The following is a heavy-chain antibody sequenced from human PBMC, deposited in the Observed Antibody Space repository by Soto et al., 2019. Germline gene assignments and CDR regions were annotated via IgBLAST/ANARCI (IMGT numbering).Heavy chain of an antibody. J-gene: IGHJ6*02. CDR3: VKGGGYSSSSQSLGMDV. D-gene: IGHD6-6*01. CDR2: ISSNGGST. Sequence: GGSLRLSCSASGFTFSSYAMHWVRQAPGKGLEYVSAISSNGGSTYYADSVKGRFTISRDNSKNTLYLQMSSLRAEDTAVYYCVKGGGYSSSSQSLGMDVWGQGTTVTV. CDR1: GFTFSSYA. V-gene: IGHV3-64D*06.